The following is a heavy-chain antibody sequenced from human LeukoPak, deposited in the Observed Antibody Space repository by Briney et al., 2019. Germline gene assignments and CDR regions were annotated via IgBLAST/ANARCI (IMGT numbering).Heavy chain of an antibody. CDR3: ATHYSGSYYQ. CDR1: GFTFSSYW. J-gene: IGHJ4*02. D-gene: IGHD3-10*01. CDR2: IKQDGSEK. V-gene: IGHV3-7*03. Sequence: GSLRLSCAASGFTFSSYWMSWVRQAPGKGLEWVANIKQDGSEKYYVGSVKGRFTISRGNAKNSLFLQMNSLRAEDTAVYHCATHYSGSYYQWGQGTLVTVSS.